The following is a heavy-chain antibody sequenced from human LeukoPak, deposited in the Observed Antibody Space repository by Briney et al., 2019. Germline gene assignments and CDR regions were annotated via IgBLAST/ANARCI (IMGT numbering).Heavy chain of an antibody. D-gene: IGHD7-27*01. CDR1: GFTFSSYA. CDR2: ISDTGGGT. Sequence: PGGSLRLSCAASGFTFSSYAMSWVRQAPGKGLEWVSTISDTGGGTYYTDSVKGRFTLSRDNSKNTLYRQMNSLRAEDTAVYYGAKSPNWGLLDIWGQGTMVTVSS. CDR3: AKSPNWGLLDI. V-gene: IGHV3-23*01. J-gene: IGHJ3*02.